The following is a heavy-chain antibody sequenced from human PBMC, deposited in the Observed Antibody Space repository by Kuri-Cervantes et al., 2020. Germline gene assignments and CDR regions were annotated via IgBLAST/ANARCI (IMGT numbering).Heavy chain of an antibody. V-gene: IGHV4-30-4*01. D-gene: IGHD3-3*01. CDR3: ARVGLYYDFWSGYYTQTGFDY. J-gene: IGHJ4*02. CDR2: IYYSGST. Sequence: SEILSLTCTVSGGSISSGDYYWSWIRQPPGKGLEWIGYIYYSGSTYYNPSLKSRVTISVDTSKNQFSLKLSSVTAADTAVYYCARVGLYYDFWSGYYTQTGFDYWGQGTLVTVSS. CDR1: GGSISSGDYY.